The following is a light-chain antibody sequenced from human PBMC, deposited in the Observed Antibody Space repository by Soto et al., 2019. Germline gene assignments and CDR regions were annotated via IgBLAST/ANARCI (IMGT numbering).Light chain of an antibody. CDR2: GAS. CDR3: QQYNNRPPFT. CDR1: KSVSSN. V-gene: IGKV3-15*01. J-gene: IGKJ2*01. Sequence: EIVMTQSPATLSVSPGERATLSCRASKSVSSNLAWYQQKPGQDPRLLIYGASTRATGIPARFSGSGSGTEFTLTISSLQSEDDAVSYYQQYNNRPPFTFGQGTKLEIK.